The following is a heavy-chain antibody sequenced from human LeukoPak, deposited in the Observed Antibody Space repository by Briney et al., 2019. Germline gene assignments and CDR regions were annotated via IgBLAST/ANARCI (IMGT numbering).Heavy chain of an antibody. Sequence: GASVKVSCKASGYTFTGYYMHWVRQAPGQGLEWMGWINPNSGGTKYAQKFEGRVTMTRDTSTSTAYMELRSLRSDDTAVYYCARVRYRLAETYIDYWGQGTLVTVSS. CDR2: INPNSGGT. CDR3: ARVRYRLAETYIDY. J-gene: IGHJ4*02. V-gene: IGHV1-2*02. D-gene: IGHD3-16*01. CDR1: GYTFTGYY.